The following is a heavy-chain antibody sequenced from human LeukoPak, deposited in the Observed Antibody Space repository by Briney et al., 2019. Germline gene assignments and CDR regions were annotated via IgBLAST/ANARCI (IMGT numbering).Heavy chain of an antibody. Sequence: PGGSLRLSCAASGFSFSNYGMNWVRQAPGKGLEWVSGITGNGATTYYADSVKGRFTISRDNSRNTVYLQMNSLRAEDTAVYYCARAKRNGFDIWGQGTMVTVSS. J-gene: IGHJ3*02. CDR1: GFSFSNYG. CDR3: ARAKRNGFDI. CDR2: ITGNGATT. V-gene: IGHV3-23*01.